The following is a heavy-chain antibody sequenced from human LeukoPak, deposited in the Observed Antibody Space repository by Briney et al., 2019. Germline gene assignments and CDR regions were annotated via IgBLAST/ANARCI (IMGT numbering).Heavy chain of an antibody. J-gene: IGHJ4*02. CDR3: GKTTAGYSSGQKPAWPVDY. D-gene: IGHD5-18*01. V-gene: IGHV3-23*01. Sequence: GGSLRLSRAASGFTFGSFAMYWVRQAPGKGLDWIAGIFGSGGSPHYADPVKGRFTTSRDNSKNTVYLQINSLRAEDTAGYYCGKTTAGYSSGQKPAWPVDYWGQGTLVTVSS. CDR2: IFGSGGSP. CDR1: GFTFGSFA.